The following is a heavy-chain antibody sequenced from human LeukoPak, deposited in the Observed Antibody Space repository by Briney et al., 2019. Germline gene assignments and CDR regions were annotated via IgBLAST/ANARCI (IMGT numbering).Heavy chain of an antibody. CDR3: ARRMTYYDILTGYPQPYYFDY. CDR1: GGSISSGDYY. V-gene: IGHV4-30-4*08. Sequence: SETLSLTCTVSGGSISSGDYYWSWIRQPPGKGLEWIGYIYYSGSTYYNPSLKSRVTISVDTSKSQFSLKLSSVTAADTAVYYCARRMTYYDILTGYPQPYYFDYWGQGTLVTVSS. CDR2: IYYSGST. D-gene: IGHD3-9*01. J-gene: IGHJ4*02.